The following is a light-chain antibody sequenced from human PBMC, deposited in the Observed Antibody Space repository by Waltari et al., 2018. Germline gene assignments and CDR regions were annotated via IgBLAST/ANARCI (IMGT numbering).Light chain of an antibody. V-gene: IGLV2-14*03. J-gene: IGLJ2*01. CDR3: SSQSTKNGVI. CDR1: RSDVGGEDA. Sequence: QSALTQPASVSGSPGQSITISCPGSRSDVGGEDAVSWYEDHPGQAPKVIIYDVNKRPSGVSDRFSGSKSGNTASLTISGLQAEDEATFYCSSQSTKNGVIFGGGTKVTVL. CDR2: DVN.